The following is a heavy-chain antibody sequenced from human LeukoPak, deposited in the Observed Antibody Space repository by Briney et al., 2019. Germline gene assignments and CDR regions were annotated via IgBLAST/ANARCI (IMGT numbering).Heavy chain of an antibody. J-gene: IGHJ6*02. V-gene: IGHV3-23*01. CDR1: GFTFSNYA. CDR2: ISGAGGST. CDR3: AKGPRNYYYGRDV. Sequence: GGSLRLSCAASGFTFSNYAITWVRQAPGKGLEWVSGISGAGGSTYYTDSVKGRFTISRDNSKNTLYLQMNSLRAEDTAVYYWAKGPRNYYYGRDVWAQGPRSPSP.